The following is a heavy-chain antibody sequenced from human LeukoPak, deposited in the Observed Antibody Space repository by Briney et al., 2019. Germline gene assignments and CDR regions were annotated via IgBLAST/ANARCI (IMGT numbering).Heavy chain of an antibody. Sequence: GGSLRLSCAASGFTFSSYAMSWVRQAPGKGLEWVSAISGSGDSTYYADSVKGRFTISRGNSKNTLYVQMNSLRAEDTAIYYCAKDGLVAAAGRFDYWGQGTLVTVSS. V-gene: IGHV3-23*01. CDR3: AKDGLVAAAGRFDY. D-gene: IGHD6-13*01. CDR1: GFTFSSYA. J-gene: IGHJ4*02. CDR2: ISGSGDST.